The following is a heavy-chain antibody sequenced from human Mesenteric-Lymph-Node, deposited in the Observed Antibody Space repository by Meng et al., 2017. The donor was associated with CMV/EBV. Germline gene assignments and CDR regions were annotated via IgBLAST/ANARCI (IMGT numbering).Heavy chain of an antibody. CDR3: AKDQVPVGGYYYYGMDV. Sequence: GESLKISCAASGFTFSDYYMSWIRQAPGKGLEWVSYISSSGSTIYYADSVKGRFTISRDNAKNSLYLQMNSLRAEDTAVYYCAKDQVPVGGYYYYGMDVWGQGTTVTVSS. J-gene: IGHJ6*02. V-gene: IGHV3-11*04. CDR1: GFTFSDYY. D-gene: IGHD6-13*01. CDR2: ISSSGSTI.